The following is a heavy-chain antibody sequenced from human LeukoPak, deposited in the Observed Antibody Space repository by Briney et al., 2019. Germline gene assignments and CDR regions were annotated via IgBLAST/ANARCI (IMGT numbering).Heavy chain of an antibody. D-gene: IGHD2-15*01. J-gene: IGHJ6*02. CDR2: ISSSSSYI. CDR1: GFTFXSYA. CDR3: ARVPLRDYYYGMDV. Sequence: GSLRLSCAAXGFTFXSYAMSWVRQAPGKGLEWVSSISSSSSYIYYADSVKGRFTISRDNAKNSLYLQMNSLRAEDTAVYYCARVPLRDYYYGMDVWGQGTTVTVSS. V-gene: IGHV3-21*01.